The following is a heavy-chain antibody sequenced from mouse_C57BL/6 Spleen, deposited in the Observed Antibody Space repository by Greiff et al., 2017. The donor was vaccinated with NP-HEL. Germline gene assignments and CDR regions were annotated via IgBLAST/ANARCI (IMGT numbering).Heavy chain of an antibody. D-gene: IGHD2-4*01. CDR3: AREGYDYDPFAY. CDR2: IYPSDSET. J-gene: IGHJ3*01. Sequence: QVQLQQSGAELVRPGSSVKLSCKASGYTFTSYWMDWVKQRPGQGLEWIGNIYPSDSETHYNQKFKDKATLTVDKSSSTAYMQLSSLTSEDSAVYYCAREGYDYDPFAYWGQGTLVTVSA. CDR1: GYTFTSYW. V-gene: IGHV1-61*01.